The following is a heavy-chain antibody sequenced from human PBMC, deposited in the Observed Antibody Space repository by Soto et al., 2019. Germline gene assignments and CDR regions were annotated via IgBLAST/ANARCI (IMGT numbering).Heavy chain of an antibody. CDR2: ISAYNGNT. V-gene: IGHV1-18*04. D-gene: IGHD2-8*01. CDR1: GYTFSDYD. CDR3: AYSGPSSTVYARIRHWFDP. J-gene: IGHJ5*02. Sequence: ASVKVSCKASGYTFSDYDIHWVRQAPGQGLEWMGWISAYNGNTKYAQKFQGRVTMTTDTSTNTAHMELRSLGSDDTAVYYCAYSGPSSTVYARIRHWFDPWGQGTLVTVSS.